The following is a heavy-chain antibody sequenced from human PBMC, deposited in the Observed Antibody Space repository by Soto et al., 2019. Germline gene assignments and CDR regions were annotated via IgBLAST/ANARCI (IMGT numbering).Heavy chain of an antibody. CDR2: IYTSGST. Sequence: QVQLQESGPGLVKPSETLSLTCTVSGGSISSYYWSWIRQPAGKGLEWIGRIYTSGSTNYNPSLKSRVPMSVDTSKNQFSLKLSSVTAADTAVYYCARETGDYGIYYYYYGMDVWGQGTTVTVSS. CDR3: ARETGDYGIYYYYYGMDV. J-gene: IGHJ6*02. D-gene: IGHD4-17*01. V-gene: IGHV4-4*07. CDR1: GGSISSYY.